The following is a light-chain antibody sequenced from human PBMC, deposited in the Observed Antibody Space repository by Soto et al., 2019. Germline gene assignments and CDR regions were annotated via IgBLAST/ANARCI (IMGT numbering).Light chain of an antibody. CDR2: GVS. CDR1: SSDVGGFSY. Sequence: QSALTQPASVSGSPGLSITISCTGTSSDVGGFSYVSWYQQHPGKAPRLMIYGVSNRPSGVSDRFSGSKSANTASLTISGLQAEDEAYYFCRSYTTSDTLVFGGGTTLTVL. V-gene: IGLV2-14*01. J-gene: IGLJ3*02. CDR3: RSYTTSDTLV.